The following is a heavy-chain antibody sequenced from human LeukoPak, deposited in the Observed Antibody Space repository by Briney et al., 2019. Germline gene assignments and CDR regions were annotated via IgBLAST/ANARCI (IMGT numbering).Heavy chain of an antibody. D-gene: IGHD6-13*01. J-gene: IGHJ4*02. CDR2: INPNSGGT. CDR3: ARDLEQQLAPPYFDY. CDR1: GYTFTGYY. Sequence: ASVKVSCKAPGYTFTGYYMHWVRQAPGQGLEWMGWINPNSGGTNYAQKFQGRVTMTRDTSISTAYMELSRLRSDDTAVYYCARDLEQQLAPPYFDYWGQGTLVTVSS. V-gene: IGHV1-2*02.